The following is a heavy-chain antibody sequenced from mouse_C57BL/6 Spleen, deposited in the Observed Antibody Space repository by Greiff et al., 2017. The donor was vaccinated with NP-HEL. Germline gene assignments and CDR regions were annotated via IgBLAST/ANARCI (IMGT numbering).Heavy chain of an antibody. V-gene: IGHV2-6-1*01. CDR3: ARQRFGNPYAMDY. D-gene: IGHD2-1*01. CDR2: IWSDGST. Sequence: QVQLQQSGPGLVAPSQSLSITCTVSGFSLTSYGVHWVRQPPGKGLEWLVVIWSDGSTTYNSALKSRLSISKDNSKSQVFLKMNSLQTDDTAMYYCARQRFGNPYAMDYWGQGTSVTVSS. CDR1: GFSLTSYG. J-gene: IGHJ4*01.